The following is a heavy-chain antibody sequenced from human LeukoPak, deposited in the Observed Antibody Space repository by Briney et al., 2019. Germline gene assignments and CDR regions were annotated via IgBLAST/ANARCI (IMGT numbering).Heavy chain of an antibody. Sequence: GGSLRLSCAASGFTVSSNYMSWVRQAPGKGLEWVSVIYSGGSTYYADSVKGRFTISRDNSKNTLYLQMNSLRAEDTAVYYCTTNYDYVWGSYRYDLASFAWGQGTLVTVSS. CDR2: IYSGGST. D-gene: IGHD3-16*02. J-gene: IGHJ4*02. CDR1: GFTVSSNY. V-gene: IGHV3-66*02. CDR3: TTNYDYVWGSYRYDLASFA.